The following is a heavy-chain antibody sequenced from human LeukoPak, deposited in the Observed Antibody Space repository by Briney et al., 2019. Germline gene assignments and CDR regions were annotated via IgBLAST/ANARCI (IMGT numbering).Heavy chain of an antibody. CDR2: VNHQRHS. CDR3: ARGSNYVSDYYFDV. V-gene: IGHV4-34*01. J-gene: IGHJ6*03. CDR1: GVSLRGYY. D-gene: IGHD4-11*01. Sequence: SETLSLTCAVYGVSLRGYYWSWIRQSPEKGLELIGEVNHQRHSIYSPSLKSRLTLSVDMSKNQFSLNLRSVPAADTAVYFCARGSNYVSDYYFDVWGKGTTVIVSS.